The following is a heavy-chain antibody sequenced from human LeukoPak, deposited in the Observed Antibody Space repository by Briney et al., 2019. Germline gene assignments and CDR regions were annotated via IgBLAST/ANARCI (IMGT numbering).Heavy chain of an antibody. D-gene: IGHD2-2*01. CDR1: GGSISSYY. J-gene: IGHJ4*02. V-gene: IGHV4-59*12. Sequence: SETLSLTCTVSGGSISSYYWSWIRQPPGKGLEWIGYIYHSGSTYYNPSLKSRVTISVDRSKNQFSLKLSSVTAADTAVYYCARALYCSSTSCSYFDYWGQGTLVTVSS. CDR2: IYHSGST. CDR3: ARALYCSSTSCSYFDY.